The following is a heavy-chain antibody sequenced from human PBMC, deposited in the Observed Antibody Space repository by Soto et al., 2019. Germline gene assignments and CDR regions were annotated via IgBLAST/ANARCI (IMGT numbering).Heavy chain of an antibody. D-gene: IGHD2-21*02. CDR1: GYTFTSYA. J-gene: IGHJ4*02. V-gene: IGHV1-3*01. Sequence: ASVKVSCKASGYTFTSYAMHWVRQAPGQRLEWMGWINAGNGNKKYSQKFKGRVTITRDTSASTAYMELSSLRSEDTAVYYCARSIVVVTALDYWGQGTLVTVSS. CDR3: ARSIVVVTALDY. CDR2: INAGNGNK.